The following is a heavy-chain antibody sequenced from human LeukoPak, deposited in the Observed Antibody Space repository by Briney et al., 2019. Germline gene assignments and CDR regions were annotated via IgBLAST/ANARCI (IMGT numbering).Heavy chain of an antibody. CDR1: GFTLDDYT. J-gene: IGHJ5*02. V-gene: IGHV3-43*01. CDR2: ISWDGGST. Sequence: GGSLRLSCAASGFTLDDYTLHGPRQPPGKGLEWVSVISWDGGSTYYADSVKGRFTISRDNSKNSLYLQMNSLRTEDTALYYCAKERLGGFDPWGQGTLVTVSS. D-gene: IGHD3-10*01. CDR3: AKERLGGFDP.